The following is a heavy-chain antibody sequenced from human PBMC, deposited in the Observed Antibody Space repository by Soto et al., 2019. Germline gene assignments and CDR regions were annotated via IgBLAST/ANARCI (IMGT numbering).Heavy chain of an antibody. V-gene: IGHV3-23*01. Sequence: GGSLRLSCAASGFTFSNYAMNWVRQAPGKGLEWVSTISGSGGSPYYADSVKGRFTISRDNSKNTLYVQMNSLRAEDTAIYYCAKEYYYDNSGPTPFDIWGQGTKVTVSS. CDR2: ISGSGGSP. CDR3: AKEYYYDNSGPTPFDI. J-gene: IGHJ3*02. D-gene: IGHD3-22*01. CDR1: GFTFSNYA.